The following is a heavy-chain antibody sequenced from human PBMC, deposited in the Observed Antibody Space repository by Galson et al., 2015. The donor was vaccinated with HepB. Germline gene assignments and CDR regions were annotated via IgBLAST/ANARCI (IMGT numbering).Heavy chain of an antibody. V-gene: IGHV1-46*01. J-gene: IGHJ3*02. CDR1: RYTFTRYN. D-gene: IGHD3-22*01. CDR3: ARPSDYYDSSGYMSDAFDI. CDR2: INPTGYST. Sequence: SVKVSCKAPRYTFTRYNMHWVRQAPGQGLEWMGVINPTGYSTTHARKFQGRVTMTSDTSTSTVYMELSSLRSEDTAVYYCARPSDYYDSSGYMSDAFDIWGQGTMVTVSS.